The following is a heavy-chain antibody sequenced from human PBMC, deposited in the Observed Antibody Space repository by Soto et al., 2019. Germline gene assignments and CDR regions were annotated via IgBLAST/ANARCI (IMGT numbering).Heavy chain of an antibody. CDR2: IYYSGST. Sequence: PSETLSLTCTVSGGSISSYYWSWIRQPPGKGLEWIGYIYYSGSTNYNPSLESRVTISVDTSKNQFSLKLSSVTAADTAVYYCAREVAVAGIINWFDPWGQGTLVTVSS. V-gene: IGHV4-59*01. J-gene: IGHJ5*02. D-gene: IGHD6-19*01. CDR1: GGSISSYY. CDR3: AREVAVAGIINWFDP.